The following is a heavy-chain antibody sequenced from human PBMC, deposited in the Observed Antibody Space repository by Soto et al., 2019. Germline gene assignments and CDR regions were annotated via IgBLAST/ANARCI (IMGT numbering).Heavy chain of an antibody. J-gene: IGHJ6*02. Sequence: ASVKVSCKASGYTFTSYGISWVRQAPGQGLEWMGWISAYNGNTNYAQKRQGRVTMTTDTSTSTAYMELRSLRSDDTAVYYCARVEDTAMVPGYHSGMDVRGQGTTVTVSS. V-gene: IGHV1-18*01. CDR3: ARVEDTAMVPGYHSGMDV. CDR2: ISAYNGNT. CDR1: GYTFTSYG. D-gene: IGHD5-18*01.